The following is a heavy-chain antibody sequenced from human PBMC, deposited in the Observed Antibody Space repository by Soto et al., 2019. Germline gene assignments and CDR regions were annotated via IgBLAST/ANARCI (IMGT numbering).Heavy chain of an antibody. CDR2: INPNSGGT. D-gene: IGHD6-13*01. CDR3: ARDGEQQLVTYYHYGMDV. Sequence: QVQLVQSGAEVKKPGASVKVSCKASGYTFTGYYMHWVRQAPGQGLEWMGWINPNSGGTNYAQKFQGWATMTRDTSISTSYMALSRLRSDDTAVYYCARDGEQQLVTYYHYGMDVWGQGTTVTVSS. J-gene: IGHJ6*02. CDR1: GYTFTGYY. V-gene: IGHV1-2*04.